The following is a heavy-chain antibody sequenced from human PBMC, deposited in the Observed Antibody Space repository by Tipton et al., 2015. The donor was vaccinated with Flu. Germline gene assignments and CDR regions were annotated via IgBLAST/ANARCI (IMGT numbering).Heavy chain of an antibody. V-gene: IGHV1-69*06. CDR1: GGTFSSYA. CDR2: IIPIFGTA. CDR3: ARANTPQDYDFWSGPPEYMDV. Sequence: QLVQSGAEVKKPGSSVKVSCKASGGTFSSYAISWVRQAPGQGLEWMGGIIPIFGTANYAQKLQGRVTMTTDTSTSTAYMELRSLRSDDTAVYYCARANTPQDYDFWSGPPEYMDVWGKGTTVTVSS. J-gene: IGHJ6*03. D-gene: IGHD3-3*01.